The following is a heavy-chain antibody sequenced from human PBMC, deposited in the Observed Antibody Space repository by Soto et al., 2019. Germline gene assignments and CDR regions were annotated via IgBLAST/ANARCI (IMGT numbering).Heavy chain of an antibody. CDR2: IYYSGST. V-gene: IGHV4-59*12. J-gene: IGHJ6*03. D-gene: IGHD6-13*01. CDR3: ARGGNSSPRTAYYYYYYMDV. Sequence: SETLSLTCTVSGGSISSYYWSWIRQPPGKGLEWIGYIYYSGSTNYNPSLKSRVTISVDTSKNQFSLKLSSVTAADTAVYYCARGGNSSPRTAYYYYYYMDVWGKGTTVTVSS. CDR1: GGSISSYY.